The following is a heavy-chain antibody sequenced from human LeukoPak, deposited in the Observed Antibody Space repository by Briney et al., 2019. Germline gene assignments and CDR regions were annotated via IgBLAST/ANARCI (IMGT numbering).Heavy chain of an antibody. CDR3: ARDGPVEYSSSSPEYFQH. V-gene: IGHV3-21*01. D-gene: IGHD6-6*01. CDR2: ISSSSSYI. CDR1: GFTFSSYS. J-gene: IGHJ1*01. Sequence: PGGSLRLSCAASGFTFSSYSMNWVRQAPGKGLEWVSSISSSSSYIYYADSVKGRFTISRDNSKNTLYLQMNSLRAEDTAVYYCARDGPVEYSSSSPEYFQHWGQGTLVTVSS.